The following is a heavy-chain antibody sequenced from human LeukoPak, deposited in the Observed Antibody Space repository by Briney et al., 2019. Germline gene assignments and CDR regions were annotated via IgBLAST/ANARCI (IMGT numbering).Heavy chain of an antibody. Sequence: ASETLSLTCTVSGGSISSYYWSWIRQPPGKGLEWIGYIYYSGSTYYNPSLKSRVTISVDTSKNQFSLKLSSVTAADTAVYYCARQGYSYVVVAFDIWGQGTMVTVSS. CDR1: GGSISSYY. V-gene: IGHV4-59*04. J-gene: IGHJ3*02. D-gene: IGHD5-18*01. CDR3: ARQGYSYVVVAFDI. CDR2: IYYSGST.